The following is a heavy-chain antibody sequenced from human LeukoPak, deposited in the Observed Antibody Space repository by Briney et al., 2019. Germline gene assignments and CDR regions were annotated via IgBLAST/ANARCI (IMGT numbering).Heavy chain of an antibody. Sequence: SLRLSCAASGFTFDDYAMHWVRQAPGKGLERGSGISWNSGSIGYADSVKGRFTIPRDNAKNSLYLQRSSLRAEDTALFYCGDRRAQPLWFGELLGGSRVFDVWGQGTVVTVSS. J-gene: IGHJ3*01. CDR2: ISWNSGSI. V-gene: IGHV3-9*01. CDR3: GDRRAQPLWFGELLGGSRVFDV. CDR1: GFTFDDYA. D-gene: IGHD3-10*01.